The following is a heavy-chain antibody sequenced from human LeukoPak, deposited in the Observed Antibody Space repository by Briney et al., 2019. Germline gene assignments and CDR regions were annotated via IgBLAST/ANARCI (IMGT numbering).Heavy chain of an antibody. CDR1: GDSVSSNSAA. CDR2: TYYRSKWYN. Sequence: SQTLSLTCAISGDSVSSNSAAWNWIRQSPSRGLEWLGRTYYRSKWYNDYAVSVKSRITINPDTSKNQFSLQLNSVTPEDTAVYYCASSRFGEPHRPYKAAFDIWGQGTMVTVSS. V-gene: IGHV6-1*01. D-gene: IGHD3-10*01. CDR3: ASSRFGEPHRPYKAAFDI. J-gene: IGHJ3*02.